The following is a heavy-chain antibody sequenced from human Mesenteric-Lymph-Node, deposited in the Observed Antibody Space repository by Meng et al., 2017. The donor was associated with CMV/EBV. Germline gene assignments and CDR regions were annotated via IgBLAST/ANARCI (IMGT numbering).Heavy chain of an antibody. Sequence: GGSLRRSCAASGFTFNFAWMSWVRQAPGKGLQWVGRVESKTDGGSTDYAAPVQGRFVLSRDDLKSTVYLQMNSLKTEDTAVYYCATENYIREFQFDALDIWGQGTTVTVSS. CDR3: ATENYIREFQFDALDI. D-gene: IGHD5-24*01. CDR2: VESKTDGGST. CDR1: GFTFNFAW. V-gene: IGHV3-15*04. J-gene: IGHJ3*02.